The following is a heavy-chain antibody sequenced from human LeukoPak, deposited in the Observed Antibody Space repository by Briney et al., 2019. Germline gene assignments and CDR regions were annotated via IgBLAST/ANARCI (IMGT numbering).Heavy chain of an antibody. CDR1: GASISSGGYY. Sequence: SETLSLTCTVSGASISSGGYYWSWIRQHPGKGLEWIGYIYYSGGTYYNPSLKSRLTISIDTSKNRFSLKLSSVTAADTAVYYCARGYYDSSGYYGTNYFDYWGQGTLVTVSS. CDR2: IYYSGGT. CDR3: ARGYYDSSGYYGTNYFDY. J-gene: IGHJ4*02. V-gene: IGHV4-31*03. D-gene: IGHD3-22*01.